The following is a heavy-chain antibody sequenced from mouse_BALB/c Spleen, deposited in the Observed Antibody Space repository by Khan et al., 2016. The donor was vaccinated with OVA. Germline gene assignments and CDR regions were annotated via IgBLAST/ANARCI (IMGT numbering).Heavy chain of an antibody. CDR2: INPSDSDT. V-gene: IGHV1-61*01. CDR1: GYSFTSYW. CDR3: TRREKYGYGPSWFAY. J-gene: IGHJ3*01. Sequence: QVQLQQSGADLVRPGASLKLSCTASGYSFTSYWMNWVNQRPGQSLEWIGIINPSDSDTHYKQILKDQATFTGDKSKNTVYLQLSSLTSEDSAVYYCTRREKYGYGPSWFAYWGQGTLVTVSA. D-gene: IGHD2-2*01.